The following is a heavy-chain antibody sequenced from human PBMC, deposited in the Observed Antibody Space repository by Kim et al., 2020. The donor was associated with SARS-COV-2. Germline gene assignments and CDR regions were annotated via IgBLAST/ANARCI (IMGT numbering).Heavy chain of an antibody. CDR3: ARVRTGSGSYYKVPPTPNYGMDV. J-gene: IGHJ6*02. CDR2: IYHSGST. Sequence: SETLSLTCAVSGGSISSSNWWSWVRQPPGKGLEWIGEIYHSGSTNYNPSLKSRVTISVDKSKNQFSLKLSSVTAADTAVYYCARVRTGSGSYYKVPPTPNYGMDVWGQGTTVTVSS. V-gene: IGHV4-4*02. CDR1: GGSISSSNW. D-gene: IGHD3-10*01.